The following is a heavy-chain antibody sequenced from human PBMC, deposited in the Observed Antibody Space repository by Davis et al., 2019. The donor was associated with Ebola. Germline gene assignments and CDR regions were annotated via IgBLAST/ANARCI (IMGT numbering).Heavy chain of an antibody. Sequence: PGGSLRLSCTVSGGSISSHYWSWIRQSPGKGLEWIGYIYNTGSTNYKPSLKSRVTISLDTSKNQFSLRLTSVIAADTAVYFCARGLAVTRFDLWGQGALVTVSS. CDR1: GGSISSHY. V-gene: IGHV4-59*11. CDR3: ARGLAVTRFDL. J-gene: IGHJ4*02. CDR2: IYNTGST. D-gene: IGHD4-17*01.